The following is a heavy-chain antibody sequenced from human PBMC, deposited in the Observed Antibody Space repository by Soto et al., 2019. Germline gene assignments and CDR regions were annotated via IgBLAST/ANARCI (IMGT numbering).Heavy chain of an antibody. Sequence: QVQLVQSGAEVKKPGSSVKVSCKASGGTFSTYTITWVRQAPGQGLEWMGRIIPIIGIINYAQKFQGRVTISADNFTGTAYMDLTGLRSDDTAVYYCAGDPDSHYNDSHASSYPWGQGTLVTVSS. V-gene: IGHV1-69*08. J-gene: IGHJ5*02. CDR3: AGDPDSHYNDSHASSYP. CDR2: IIPIIGII. CDR1: GGTFSTYT. D-gene: IGHD4-4*01.